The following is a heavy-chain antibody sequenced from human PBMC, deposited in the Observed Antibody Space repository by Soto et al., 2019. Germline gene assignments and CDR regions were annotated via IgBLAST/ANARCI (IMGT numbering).Heavy chain of an antibody. CDR2: ISGSGGST. V-gene: IGHV3-23*01. CDR3: AKDGEYSSGWYHYGMDV. Sequence: GGSLRLSCAASGFTFSSYAMSWVRQAPGKGLEWVSAISGSGGSTYYADSVKGRFTISRENSKNTLYLQMNSLRAEDTAVYYCAKDGEYSSGWYHYGMDVWGQGTTVTVSS. CDR1: GFTFSSYA. D-gene: IGHD6-19*01. J-gene: IGHJ6*02.